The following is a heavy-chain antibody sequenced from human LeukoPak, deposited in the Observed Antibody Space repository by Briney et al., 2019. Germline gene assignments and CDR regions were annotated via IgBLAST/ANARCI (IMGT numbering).Heavy chain of an antibody. V-gene: IGHV3-23*01. CDR2: ISGSGGST. Sequence: GGSLRLSCAASVFTFSSYAMSWVRQAPGKGLEWVSAISGSGGSTYYADSVKGRFTISRDNSKNTLYLQMNSLRAEDTAVYYCAKLLNYDFWCGYPNGNCFDPWGQGTLVTVSS. CDR1: VFTFSSYA. J-gene: IGHJ5*02. D-gene: IGHD3-3*01. CDR3: AKLLNYDFWCGYPNGNCFDP.